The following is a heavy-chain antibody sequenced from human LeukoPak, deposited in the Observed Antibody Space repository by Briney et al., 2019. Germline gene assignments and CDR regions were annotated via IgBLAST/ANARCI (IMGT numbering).Heavy chain of an antibody. Sequence: GGSLRLSCAASGFTFDDYGMSWVRQAPGKGLEWVSGINWNGGSTGYADSVKGRFTISRDNAKNSLYLQMNSLRAEDTALYYCAKDRDYVWGSYLGFDYWGQGNLVTVSS. CDR3: AKDRDYVWGSYLGFDY. CDR2: INWNGGST. D-gene: IGHD3-16*01. J-gene: IGHJ4*02. V-gene: IGHV3-20*04. CDR1: GFTFDDYG.